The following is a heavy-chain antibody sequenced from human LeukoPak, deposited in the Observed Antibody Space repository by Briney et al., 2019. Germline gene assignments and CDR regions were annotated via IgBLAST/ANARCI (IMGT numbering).Heavy chain of an antibody. CDR2: INTNTGNP. CDR1: GGTFSSYA. Sequence: ASVKVSCKASGGTFSSYAISWVRQAPGQGLEWMGWINTNTGNPTYAQGFTGRFVFSLDTSVSTAYLQISSLKAEDTAVYYCARGSFCSSGWRNWFDPWGQGTLVTVSS. D-gene: IGHD6-19*01. CDR3: ARGSFCSSGWRNWFDP. V-gene: IGHV7-4-1*02. J-gene: IGHJ5*02.